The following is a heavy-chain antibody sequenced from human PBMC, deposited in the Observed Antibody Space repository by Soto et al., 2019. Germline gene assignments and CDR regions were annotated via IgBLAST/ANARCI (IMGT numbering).Heavy chain of an antibody. CDR2: VYYSGGA. Sequence: SETLSLTCDFSVVSIDNSHSFCGWFRQPPGKGLEFIGSVYYSGGAYYSPSLKSRVTVSVDTSKNQLSLRVNSVTAADTAVYYCLRVVEDDTRHTDSESSGQGSMVTVXS. CDR1: VVSIDNSHSF. CDR3: LRVVEDDTRHTDSES. D-gene: IGHD3-22*01. V-gene: IGHV4-39*01. J-gene: IGHJ4*02.